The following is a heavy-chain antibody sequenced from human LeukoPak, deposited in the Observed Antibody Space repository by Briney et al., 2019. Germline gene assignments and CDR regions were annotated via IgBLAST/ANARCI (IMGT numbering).Heavy chain of an antibody. CDR1: GGTFSSYA. D-gene: IGHD6-19*01. J-gene: IGHJ4*02. Sequence: SVKVSCKASGGTFSSYAISWVRQAPGQGLEWMGRITPILGIANYAQKFQGRVTITADKSTSTAYMEPSSLRSEDTAVYYCARDVFGGGYSSGQDVGYWGQGTLVTVSS. CDR2: ITPILGIA. V-gene: IGHV1-69*04. CDR3: ARDVFGGGYSSGQDVGY.